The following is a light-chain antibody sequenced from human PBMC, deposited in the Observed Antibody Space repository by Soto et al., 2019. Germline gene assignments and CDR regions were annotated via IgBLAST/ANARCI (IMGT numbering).Light chain of an antibody. CDR3: CAYAGSSTFVI. J-gene: IGLJ2*01. CDR1: SSDVGSYNL. CDR2: EVT. V-gene: IGLV2-23*02. Sequence: QSVLTQPASVSGSPGQSITISCTGTSSDVGSYNLVSWYQQHPGKVPKLMIYEVTKRPSGVSNRFSGSKSGNTASLTISGLQAEDEADYDCCAYAGSSTFVIFGGGTKLTVL.